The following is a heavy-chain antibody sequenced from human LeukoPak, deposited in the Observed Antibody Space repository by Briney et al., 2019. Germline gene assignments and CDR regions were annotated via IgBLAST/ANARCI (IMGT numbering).Heavy chain of an antibody. Sequence: GASVKVSCKASGYTFTSYDINWVRQATGQGLEWMGWMNPNSGNTGYAQKFQGRVTMTRNTSISTAYMELSSLRSEDTAEYYCARALVKFGVVIPYYYGMDVWGQGTTVTVSS. V-gene: IGHV1-8*01. CDR2: MNPNSGNT. CDR3: ARALVKFGVVIPYYYGMDV. CDR1: GYTFTSYD. J-gene: IGHJ6*02. D-gene: IGHD3-3*01.